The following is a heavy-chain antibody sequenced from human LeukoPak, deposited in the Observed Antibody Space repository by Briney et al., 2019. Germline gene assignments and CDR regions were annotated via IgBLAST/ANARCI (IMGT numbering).Heavy chain of an antibody. V-gene: IGHV3-7*01. J-gene: IGHJ4*02. CDR2: IKQDGSEK. D-gene: IGHD5-24*01. Sequence: GGSLRLSCAASGFTFSSYWMSWVCQAPGKGLEWVANIKQDGSEKYNVDSVKGRFTISRDNAKNSLYLQMNSLRAEDTALYYCARDLRDGYNLLDSWGQGTLVTVSS. CDR1: GFTFSSYW. CDR3: ARDLRDGYNLLDS.